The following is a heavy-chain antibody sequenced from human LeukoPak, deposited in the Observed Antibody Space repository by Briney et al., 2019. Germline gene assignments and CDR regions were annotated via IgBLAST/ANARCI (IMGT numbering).Heavy chain of an antibody. D-gene: IGHD4-17*01. CDR2: ISYEGSKK. CDR3: ARESHGDYVFDY. CDR1: GFTFSSYA. J-gene: IGHJ4*02. Sequence: GGSLRLACAASGFTFSSYAMHWVRQAPGKGLEWVAVISYEGSKKYYADTVKGRFTISRDNSKNTLNLQMNRLRAEATAVYYCARESHGDYVFDYWGQGTLVTVSS. V-gene: IGHV3-30*04.